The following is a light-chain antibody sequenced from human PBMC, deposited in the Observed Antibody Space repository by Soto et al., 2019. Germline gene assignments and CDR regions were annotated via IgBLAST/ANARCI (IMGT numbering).Light chain of an antibody. V-gene: IGKV3-20*01. CDR3: QQYGSSPGT. J-gene: IGKJ1*01. CDR1: QSVSSSY. CDR2: GAS. Sequence: EIVLTQSPGTLSLSPGERATLSCRARQSVSSSYLAWYQQKPGQAPRLLIYGASSRATGIPDRFSGSGSGTDFTLTISRLEPEDFAVYYCQQYGSSPGTFGQGTKVEIE.